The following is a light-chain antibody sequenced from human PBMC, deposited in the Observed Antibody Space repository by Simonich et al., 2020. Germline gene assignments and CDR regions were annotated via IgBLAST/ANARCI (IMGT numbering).Light chain of an antibody. V-gene: IGLV6-57*03. CDR2: EGN. J-gene: IGLJ3*02. CDR1: SGSMASNY. CDR3: QSYDSSGWV. Sequence: NFMLTQPHSVSESPGKTVTISCTRRSGSMASNYVQWYQQRPGGAPTAVINEGNQSTSGVPDRFSGSIDSSYNSAYLTISGLKTEDEADYYCQSYDSSGWVFGGGTKLTVL.